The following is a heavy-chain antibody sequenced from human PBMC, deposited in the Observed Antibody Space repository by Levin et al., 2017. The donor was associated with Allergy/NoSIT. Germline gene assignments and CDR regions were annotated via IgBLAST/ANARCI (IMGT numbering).Heavy chain of an antibody. Sequence: GESLKISCAASGFTFSGSAMHWVRQASGKGLEWVGRIRSKANSYATAYAASVKGRFTIDRDDSKNTAYLQMNSLKTEDTAVYYCTGGDYGDYDYYYFMDVWGKGTTVTVSS. J-gene: IGHJ6*03. V-gene: IGHV3-73*01. D-gene: IGHD4-17*01. CDR1: GFTFSGSA. CDR3: TGGDYGDYDYYYFMDV. CDR2: IRSKANSYAT.